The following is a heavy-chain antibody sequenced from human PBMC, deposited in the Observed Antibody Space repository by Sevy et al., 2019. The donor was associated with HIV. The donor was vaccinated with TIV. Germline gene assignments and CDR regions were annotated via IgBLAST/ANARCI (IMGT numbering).Heavy chain of an antibody. V-gene: IGHV1-69*13. CDR1: GGTFSSYA. J-gene: IGHJ4*02. Sequence: ASVKVSCKASGGTFSSYAISWVRQAPGQGLEWMGGIIPIFGTANYAQKFQGRVTITADESTSTAYMELSSLRSEDTAVYYCARHCSGGSCYTFDYWGQGTLVTVSS. CDR3: ARHCSGGSCYTFDY. CDR2: IIPIFGTA. D-gene: IGHD2-15*01.